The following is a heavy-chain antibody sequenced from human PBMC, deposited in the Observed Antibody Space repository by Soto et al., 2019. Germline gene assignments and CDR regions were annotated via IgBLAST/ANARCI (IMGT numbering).Heavy chain of an antibody. CDR2: IRSKANSYAT. J-gene: IGHJ3*02. Sequence: GGSLRLSCAASGFTFSGSAMHWVRQASGKGLEWVGRIRSKANSYATAYAASVKGRFTISRDDSKNTAYLQMNSLKTEDTAVYYCTSTGKDLRSYDPADRDAFDIWGQGTMVTVSS. V-gene: IGHV3-73*01. D-gene: IGHD5-12*01. CDR3: TSTGKDLRSYDPADRDAFDI. CDR1: GFTFSGSA.